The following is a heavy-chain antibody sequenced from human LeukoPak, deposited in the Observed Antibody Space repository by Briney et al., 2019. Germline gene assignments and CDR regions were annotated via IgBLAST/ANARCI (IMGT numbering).Heavy chain of an antibody. J-gene: IGHJ2*01. CDR3: ARQYKGSYDIHWSFDL. CDR1: GYTFTDYY. CDR2: INPSSGGT. V-gene: IGHV1-2*02. D-gene: IGHD3-9*01. Sequence: ASVKVSCKASGYTFTDYYMHWVRQAPGQGLEWMGWINPSSGGTNYAQKFQGRVTVTRDTSISTAYMDLSRLRSDDTAVYYCARQYKGSYDIHWSFDLWGRGTLVTVSS.